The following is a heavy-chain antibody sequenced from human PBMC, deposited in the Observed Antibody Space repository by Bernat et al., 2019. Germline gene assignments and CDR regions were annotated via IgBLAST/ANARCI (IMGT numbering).Heavy chain of an antibody. V-gene: IGHV3-11*01. CDR3: ARVVGATTSRYYFDY. CDR2: ISSSGSTI. CDR1: GFTFSDYY. Sequence: QVQLVESGGGLVKPGGSLRLSCAASGFTFSDYYMSWIRQAPGKGLEWVSYISSSGSTIYYTDSVKGRFTISRNNAKNSLYLQVNSLGAEDTAVYYCARVVGATTSRYYFDYRGQGTLVTVSS. D-gene: IGHD1-26*01. J-gene: IGHJ4*01.